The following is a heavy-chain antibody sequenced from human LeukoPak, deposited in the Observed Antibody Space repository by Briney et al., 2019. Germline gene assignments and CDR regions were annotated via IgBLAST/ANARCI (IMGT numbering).Heavy chain of an antibody. CDR1: GYTFTGYY. V-gene: IGHV1-2*02. D-gene: IGHD6-19*01. CDR3: ARGVAGSYYYYYMDV. CDR2: IDPNSGGT. Sequence: ASVKVSCKASGYTFTGYYMHWVRQAPGQGLEWMGWIDPNSGGTNYAQKFRGRVTMTRDTSISTAYMELSRLRSDDTAVYYCARGVAGSYYYYYMDVWGKGTTVTISS. J-gene: IGHJ6*03.